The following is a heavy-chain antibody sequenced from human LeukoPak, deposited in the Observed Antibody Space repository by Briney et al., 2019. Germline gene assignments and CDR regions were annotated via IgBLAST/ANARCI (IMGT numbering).Heavy chain of an antibody. J-gene: IGHJ4*02. CDR3: ATTTIRLGY. V-gene: IGHV4-39*07. CDR1: GGSISTNNYY. Sequence: SETLSLTCIVSGGSISTNNYYWVWIRQPPGKGLEWIGSIHYSGNTYYHPSLKSRVTISVDTSKDQFSLKLSSVTAADTAVYYCATTTIRLGYWGQGTLVTVSS. D-gene: IGHD1-26*01. CDR2: IHYSGNT.